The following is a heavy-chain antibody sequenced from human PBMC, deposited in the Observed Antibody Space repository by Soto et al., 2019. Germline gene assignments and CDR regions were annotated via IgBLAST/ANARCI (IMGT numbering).Heavy chain of an antibody. D-gene: IGHD3-3*01. Sequence: ASVKVSCKASGYTFTSYAMHWLRQAPGQRLEWMGWINAGNGNTKYSQKFQGRVTITRDTSASTAYMELSSLRSEDTAVYYCARGPRITIFGVVIIPDYWGQGTLVTVSS. CDR2: INAGNGNT. V-gene: IGHV1-3*01. J-gene: IGHJ4*02. CDR1: GYTFTSYA. CDR3: ARGPRITIFGVVIIPDY.